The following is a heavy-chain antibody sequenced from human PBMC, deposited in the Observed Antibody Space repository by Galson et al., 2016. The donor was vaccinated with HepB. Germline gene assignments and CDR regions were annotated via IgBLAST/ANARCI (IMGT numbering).Heavy chain of an antibody. V-gene: IGHV3-74*01. D-gene: IGHD6-19*01. CDR3: VRSGGWPDF. Sequence: SLRLSCAASGFTFSSYWMHWVRQAPGKGLMWVSHINIDGKTTNYADSVKGRFTISRDNAKSTVFLEMNSMRADATAVYYCVRSGGWPDFWGQGTLVTVSS. CDR1: GFTFSSYW. CDR2: INIDGKTT. J-gene: IGHJ4*02.